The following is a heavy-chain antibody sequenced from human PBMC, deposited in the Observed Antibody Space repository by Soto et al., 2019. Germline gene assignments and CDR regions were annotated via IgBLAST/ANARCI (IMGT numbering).Heavy chain of an antibody. CDR3: ARGGYYYGSGSNEPLDY. CDR1: GGSISSYY. V-gene: IGHV4-59*01. J-gene: IGHJ4*02. CDR2: IYYSGST. Sequence: QVQLQESGPGLVKPSETLSLTCTVSGGSISSYYWSWIRQPPGKGLGWIGYIYYSGSTNYNPSLKSRVTTSVDTSKNQFSLKLSSVTAADTAVYYCARGGYYYGSGSNEPLDYWGQGTLVTVSS. D-gene: IGHD3-10*01.